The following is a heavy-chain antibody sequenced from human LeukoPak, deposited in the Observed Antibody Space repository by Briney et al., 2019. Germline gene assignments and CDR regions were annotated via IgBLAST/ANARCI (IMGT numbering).Heavy chain of an antibody. CDR3: AREETGYSSGWYVY. Sequence: GSSVKVSCKASRGTFSSYAISWVRQAPGQGVEWMGGIIPIFGTANYAQKFQGRVTITADESTSTAYMELSSLRSEDTAVYYCAREETGYSSGWYVYWGQGTLVTVSS. V-gene: IGHV1-69*01. CDR1: RGTFSSYA. J-gene: IGHJ4*02. CDR2: IIPIFGTA. D-gene: IGHD6-19*01.